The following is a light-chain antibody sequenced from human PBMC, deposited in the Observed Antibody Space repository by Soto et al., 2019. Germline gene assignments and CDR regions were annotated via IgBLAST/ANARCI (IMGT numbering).Light chain of an antibody. CDR1: STDVGGYNY. CDR3: CSYAGRDTLYV. J-gene: IGLJ1*01. V-gene: IGLV2-11*01. Sequence: QSALTQPRSVSGCPGQSVTICCTGTSTDVGGYNYVSWYQQHPGKVPKLMLYDVSKRPSGVPDRFSGSKSGNTASLTISGLQAEDEADYYCCSYAGRDTLYVFGSGTKVTVL. CDR2: DVS.